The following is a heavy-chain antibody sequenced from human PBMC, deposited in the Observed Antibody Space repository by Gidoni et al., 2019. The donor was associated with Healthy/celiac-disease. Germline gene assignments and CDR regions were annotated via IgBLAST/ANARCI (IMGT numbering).Heavy chain of an antibody. Sequence: EVQLLESGGGLVQPGGSLRLSCAASGFTFSSYAMSWVRQAPGKGLEWVSAISGSGGSTYYADSVKGRFTISRDNSKNTLYLQMNSLRAEDTAVYYCAKDRIANWGRLYYFDYWGQGTLVTVSS. V-gene: IGHV3-23*01. CDR3: AKDRIANWGRLYYFDY. D-gene: IGHD7-27*01. J-gene: IGHJ4*02. CDR1: GFTFSSYA. CDR2: ISGSGGST.